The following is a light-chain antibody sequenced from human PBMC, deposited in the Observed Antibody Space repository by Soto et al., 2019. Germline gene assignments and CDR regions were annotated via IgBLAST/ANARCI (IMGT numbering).Light chain of an antibody. CDR3: SSYTTTSTLV. V-gene: IGLV2-14*01. CDR1: NRDVGCYNL. Sequence: QSVLTQPASVSGSPGQSITISCTGTNRDVGCYNLVSWYQQRPGEAPKLIISEVRNRPSGISYRFTGSKSDNTASLTISGLHAEDDDYYYCSSYTTTSTLVFGGGTKLTVL. J-gene: IGLJ3*02. CDR2: EVR.